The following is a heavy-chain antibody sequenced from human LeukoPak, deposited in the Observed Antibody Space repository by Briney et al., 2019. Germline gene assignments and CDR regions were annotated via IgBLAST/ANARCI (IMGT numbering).Heavy chain of an antibody. D-gene: IGHD3-3*01. V-gene: IGHV3-48*01. Sequence: QPGGSLRLSCAASGFTFSSYSMNWVRQAPGKGLEWVSYISSSSSTIYYADSVKGRFTISRDNAKNSLYLQMNSLRAEDTAVYYCARDSGIYDFWSGYHYYYYYMDVWGKGTTVTVSS. CDR3: ARDSGIYDFWSGYHYYYYYMDV. J-gene: IGHJ6*03. CDR2: ISSSSSTI. CDR1: GFTFSSYS.